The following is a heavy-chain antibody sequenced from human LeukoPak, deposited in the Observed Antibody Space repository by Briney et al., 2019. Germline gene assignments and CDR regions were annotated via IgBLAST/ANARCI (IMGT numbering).Heavy chain of an antibody. Sequence: PSETLSLTCTVSGGSISSSSYYWGWIRQPPGRGLEWIVSIFYSGSTYYNPSLKSRVTISVDTSKNQFSLRLSSVTAADTAVYYCARLTYTYYYDSSTYSFWGQGTMVTVSS. D-gene: IGHD3-22*01. CDR3: ARLTYTYYYDSSTYSF. V-gene: IGHV4-39*01. CDR1: GGSISSSSYY. CDR2: IFYSGST. J-gene: IGHJ3*01.